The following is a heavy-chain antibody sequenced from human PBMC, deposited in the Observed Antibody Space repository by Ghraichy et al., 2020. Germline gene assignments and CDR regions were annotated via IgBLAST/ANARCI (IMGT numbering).Heavy chain of an antibody. CDR2: IYSGGST. V-gene: IGHV3-66*01. J-gene: IGHJ5*02. D-gene: IGHD6-6*01. Sequence: GESLNISCAASGFTVSSNYMSWVRQAPGKGLEWVSVIYSGGSTYYADSVKGRFTISRDNSKNTLYLQMHSLRAEDTAVYYCARAAIGIAARSRPGPLGSWGQGTLVTGSS. CDR3: ARAAIGIAARSRPGPLGS. CDR1: GFTVSSNY.